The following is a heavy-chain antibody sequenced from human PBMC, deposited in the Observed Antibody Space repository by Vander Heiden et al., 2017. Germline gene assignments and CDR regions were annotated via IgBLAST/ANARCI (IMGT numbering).Heavy chain of an antibody. D-gene: IGHD6-19*01. CDR1: GFTFSNYW. CDR2: IDTDGSNI. J-gene: IGHJ4*02. CDR3: VRGRAGRAVAPFDDY. Sequence: EVQLVESGGGLVQPGGSLRLSCAASGFTFSNYWMHWVRQAPGKVLLWVSRIDTDGSNINYADSVKGRFTISRDNAKNTLYLQMNSLRAEDTAVYYCVRGRAGRAVAPFDDYWGQGTLVTVSS. V-gene: IGHV3-74*01.